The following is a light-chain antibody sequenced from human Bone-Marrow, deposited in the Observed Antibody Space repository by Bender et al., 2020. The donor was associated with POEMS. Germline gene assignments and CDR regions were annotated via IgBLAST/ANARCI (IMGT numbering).Light chain of an antibody. J-gene: IGLJ3*02. V-gene: IGLV1-40*01. CDR2: GYN. CDR3: QSYDNSLGGWV. CDR1: SSNTGSGYD. Sequence: QSVLPQPPSVSGAPGQRVTISCTGSSSNTGSGYDINWYQHLPGTAPKLLIYGYNNRPSGVPDRFSGSKSGTSASLAITGLQAEDEGDYYCQSYDNSLGGWVFGGETKLTVL.